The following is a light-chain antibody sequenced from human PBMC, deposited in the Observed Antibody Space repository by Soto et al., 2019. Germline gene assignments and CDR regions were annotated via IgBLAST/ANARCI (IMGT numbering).Light chain of an antibody. J-gene: IGKJ4*01. Sequence: EIVLTQSPGTLSLSPGERATLSCRASQSVSSSYLVWYQQKPGQAPRLLIYAASSRATDIPDRFSGSGSGADFTLTISRLEPEDFAVYYCQQYGSSPLTFGGGTKVDIK. V-gene: IGKV3-20*01. CDR1: QSVSSSY. CDR2: AAS. CDR3: QQYGSSPLT.